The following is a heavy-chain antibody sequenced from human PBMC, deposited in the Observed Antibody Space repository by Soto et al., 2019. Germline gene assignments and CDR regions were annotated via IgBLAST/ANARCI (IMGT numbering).Heavy chain of an antibody. CDR1: GGPITSGDNYY. J-gene: IGHJ6*03. Sequence: PSETLSLTCTVSGGPITSGDNYYWGWIRQPPGKGLEYIGSVHYNGRTYYNPSLKSRVTVSADTSKNQFSLKLTSVTAADTAVYYCARAGRHSSTKGGIYYYYYYMDVWGKGTTVTVSS. CDR3: ARAGRHSSTKGGIYYYYYYMDV. CDR2: VHYNGRT. D-gene: IGHD6-13*01. V-gene: IGHV4-39*01.